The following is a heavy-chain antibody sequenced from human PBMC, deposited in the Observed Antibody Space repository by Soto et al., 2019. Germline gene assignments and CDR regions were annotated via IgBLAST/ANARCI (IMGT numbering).Heavy chain of an antibody. Sequence: EVQLVESGGGVVRPGGSLRLSCAASGFTFDDHGMTWVRQAPGKGLEWVSGITWNGATTGYADSVKGRFTISRDNAKNSLYPQMNSLRVEDTALYYCSRDDGVVVAVDAFDVWGQGTMVTVSS. CDR2: ITWNGATT. V-gene: IGHV3-20*04. J-gene: IGHJ3*01. CDR1: GFTFDDHG. D-gene: IGHD6-19*01. CDR3: SRDDGVVVAVDAFDV.